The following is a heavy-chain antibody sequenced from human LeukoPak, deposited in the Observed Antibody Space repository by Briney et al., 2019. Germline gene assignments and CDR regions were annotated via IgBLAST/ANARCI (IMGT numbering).Heavy chain of an antibody. CDR1: GGSFSGYY. CDR2: INHSGST. D-gene: IGHD3-22*01. J-gene: IGHJ5*02. Sequence: PSETLSLTCAVYGGSFSGYYWSWIRQPPGKGLEWIGEINHSGSTNYNPSLKSRVTISVDTSKNQFSLKLSSVTAADTAVYYCARGDCYDSSGYYYGWFDPWGQGTLVTVSS. V-gene: IGHV4-34*01. CDR3: ARGDCYDSSGYYYGWFDP.